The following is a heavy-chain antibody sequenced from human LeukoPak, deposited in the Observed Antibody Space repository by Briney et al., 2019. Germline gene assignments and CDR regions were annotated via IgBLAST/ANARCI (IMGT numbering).Heavy chain of an antibody. J-gene: IGHJ4*02. Sequence: PGGSLRLSRAASGFTFSSYGMHWVRQAPGKGLEWVAVISYDGSNKYYADSVKGRFTISRDNSKNTLYLQMNSLRAEDTAVYYCAKGDRGYSYGPDYWGQGTLVTVSS. CDR3: AKGDRGYSYGPDY. CDR1: GFTFSSYG. D-gene: IGHD5-18*01. CDR2: ISYDGSNK. V-gene: IGHV3-30*18.